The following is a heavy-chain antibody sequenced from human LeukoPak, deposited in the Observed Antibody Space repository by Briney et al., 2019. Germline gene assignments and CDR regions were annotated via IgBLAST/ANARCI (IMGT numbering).Heavy chain of an antibody. D-gene: IGHD2-15*01. CDR3: ARDLAGYCSGGSCYSGNWFDP. V-gene: IGHV4-59*01. J-gene: IGHJ5*02. Sequence: SETLSLTCTVSGGSISRYYWSWLRQPPGKGLKWMGYIYYSGSTNYNPSLKSRVTISVDTSKNQFSLKLSSVTAADTAVYYCARDLAGYCSGGSCYSGNWFDPWGQGTLVTVSS. CDR1: GGSISRYY. CDR2: IYYSGST.